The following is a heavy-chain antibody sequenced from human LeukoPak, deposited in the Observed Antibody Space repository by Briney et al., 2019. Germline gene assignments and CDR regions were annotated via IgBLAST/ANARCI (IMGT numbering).Heavy chain of an antibody. CDR2: INHSGST. CDR1: GGSISSRSYC. Sequence: SETLSLTCTVSGGSISSRSYCWSWIRQPPGKGLEWIGEINHSGSTNYNPSLKSRVTISVDTSKNQFSLKLSSVTAADTAVYYCARRGGSITMVRGVIQRFAFDIWGQGTMVTVSS. V-gene: IGHV4-39*07. D-gene: IGHD3-10*01. J-gene: IGHJ3*02. CDR3: ARRGGSITMVRGVIQRFAFDI.